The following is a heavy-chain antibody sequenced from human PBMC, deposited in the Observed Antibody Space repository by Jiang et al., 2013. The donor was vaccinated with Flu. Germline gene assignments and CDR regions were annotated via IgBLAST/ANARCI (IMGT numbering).Heavy chain of an antibody. CDR2: IYYSGST. V-gene: IGHV4-31*03. CDR3: ARFCNSTSCYVGKSFDP. J-gene: IGHJ5*02. CDR1: GGSISSGGYY. D-gene: IGHD2-2*01. Sequence: GPGLVKPSQTLSLTCTVSGGSISSGGYYWSWIRQHPGKGLEWIGYIYYSGSTYYNPSLKSRVTISVDTSKNQFSLKLSSVTAADTAVYYCARFCNSTSCYVGKSFDPWGQGTLVTVSS.